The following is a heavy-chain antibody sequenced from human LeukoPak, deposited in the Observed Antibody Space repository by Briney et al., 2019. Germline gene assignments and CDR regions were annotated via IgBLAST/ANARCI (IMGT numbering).Heavy chain of an antibody. CDR3: ARSIAVAGTTFDY. CDR2: ISYDGSNK. V-gene: IGHV3-30-3*01. Sequence: PGGSLRLSCAASGFTFSSYAMHWVRQAPGKGLEWVAVISYDGSNKYYADSVKGRFTISRDNSKNTLYLQMNSLRAEDTAVYYCARSIAVAGTTFDYRGQGTLVTVSS. D-gene: IGHD6-19*01. J-gene: IGHJ4*02. CDR1: GFTFSSYA.